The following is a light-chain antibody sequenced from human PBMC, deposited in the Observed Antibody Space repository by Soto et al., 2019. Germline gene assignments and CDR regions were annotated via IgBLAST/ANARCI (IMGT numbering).Light chain of an antibody. V-gene: IGKV1-39*01. J-gene: IGKJ1*01. CDR1: QSVNSH. Sequence: DIQMTQSPSSLSASVGDTITITCRASQSVNSHLNWYQQIPGKAPKLLIYAAFILQGGVPSRFSGSGSGTHFTLTISSLQPEDFATYYCHQTYIAITFGQGTKVELK. CDR3: HQTYIAIT. CDR2: AAF.